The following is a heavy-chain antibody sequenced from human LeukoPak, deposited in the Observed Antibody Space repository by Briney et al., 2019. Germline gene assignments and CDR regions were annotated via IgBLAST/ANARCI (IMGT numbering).Heavy chain of an antibody. CDR2: IYYTGST. CDR1: GGSISGYY. J-gene: IGHJ4*02. D-gene: IGHD3-10*01. CDR3: ARHKPTGSYPLEL. V-gene: IGHV4-59*08. Sequence: SETLSFTCTVSGGSISGYYWSWLRQPPGKGLEWIGHIYYTGSTNYNPSLRSRLTISLDTSTSQFSLRLSSVTAADTAVYYCARHKPTGSYPLELWGQGTLVTVSS.